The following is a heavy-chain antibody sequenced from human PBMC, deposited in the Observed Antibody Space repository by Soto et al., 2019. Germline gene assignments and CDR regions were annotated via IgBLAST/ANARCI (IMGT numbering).Heavy chain of an antibody. Sequence: HVQLVESGGGVIQPGKSLRLSCAASGFTFSSYAMHWVRQAPGKGLEWVAFISYHGSHNYYADSVKGRFTISRDNSKNTLYLQMNSLRPEGTAVYFCAKDRTTIFGVVTYYFDNWGQGTLVTVSS. J-gene: IGHJ4*02. D-gene: IGHD3-3*01. V-gene: IGHV3-30*18. CDR3: AKDRTTIFGVVTYYFDN. CDR1: GFTFSSYA. CDR2: ISYHGSHN.